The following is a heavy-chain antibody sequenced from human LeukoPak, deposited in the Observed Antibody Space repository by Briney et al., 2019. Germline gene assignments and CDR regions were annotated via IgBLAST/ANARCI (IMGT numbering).Heavy chain of an antibody. CDR3: ARRPYNWNSREDLDY. J-gene: IGHJ4*02. CDR1: GGSISSSSYY. CDR2: IYYSGST. D-gene: IGHD1-20*01. Sequence: PSETLSLTCTVSGGSISSSSYYWGWIRQPPGKGLEWIGSIYYSGSTYYNPSLKSRVTISVDTSKNQFSLKLSSVTAADTAVYYCARRPYNWNSREDLDYWGQGTLVTVSS. V-gene: IGHV4-39*01.